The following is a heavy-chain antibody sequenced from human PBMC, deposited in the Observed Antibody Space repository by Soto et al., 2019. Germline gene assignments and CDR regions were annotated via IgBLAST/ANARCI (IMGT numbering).Heavy chain of an antibody. J-gene: IGHJ4*02. Sequence: QVQLVQSGAEVKKPGASVRVSCKASGYSFTSYGISWVRQAPGQGLEWMGWISAYNGNTNYAQSLQGRVTMTTDTSTTTAYMELRSRKSDDTAVYYCARVSPSSRAAEPWGQGTLVTVS. D-gene: IGHD6-13*01. CDR1: GYSFTSYG. CDR2: ISAYNGNT. CDR3: ARVSPSSRAAEP. V-gene: IGHV1-18*01.